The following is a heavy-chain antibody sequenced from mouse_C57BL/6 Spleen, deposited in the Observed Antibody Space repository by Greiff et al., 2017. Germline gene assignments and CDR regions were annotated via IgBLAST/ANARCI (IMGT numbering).Heavy chain of an antibody. CDR2: ISSGSSTI. Sequence: EVKLMESGGGLVKPGGSLKLSCAASGFTFSDYGMHWVRQAPEKGLEWVAYISSGSSTIYYADTVKGRFTISRDNAKNTLFLQMTSLRSEDTAMYYCARPGAYYSNYQGTWFAYWGQGTLVTVSA. J-gene: IGHJ3*01. CDR1: GFTFSDYG. V-gene: IGHV5-17*01. D-gene: IGHD2-5*01. CDR3: ARPGAYYSNYQGTWFAY.